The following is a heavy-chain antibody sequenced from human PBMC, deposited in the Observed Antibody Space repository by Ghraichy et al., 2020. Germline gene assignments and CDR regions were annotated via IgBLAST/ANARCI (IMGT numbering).Heavy chain of an antibody. CDR1: GYTFTTYA. V-gene: IGHV1-3*01. Sequence: ASVKVSCKASGYTFTTYAIHWVRQAPGQRLEWMGSINPGNDNTRYSQNFQGRVTISRDTSARIGYMELSSLRSEDTAVYYCARGYYDDTWGSYRFLDHWGQGTLVTVSS. J-gene: IGHJ4*02. CDR2: INPGNDNT. CDR3: ARGYYDDTWGSYRFLDH. D-gene: IGHD3-16*02.